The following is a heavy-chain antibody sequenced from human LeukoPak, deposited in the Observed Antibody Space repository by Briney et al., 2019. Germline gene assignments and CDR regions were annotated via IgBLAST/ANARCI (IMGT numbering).Heavy chain of an antibody. CDR1: GFTFSSYW. V-gene: IGHV3-7*01. CDR3: ARAKGGFGESPTDY. D-gene: IGHD3-10*01. J-gene: IGHJ4*02. CDR2: IKQDGSEK. Sequence: GGSLRLSCAASGFTFSSYWMSWVRQAPGKGLEWVANIKQDGSEKYYVDSVKGRFTISRDNAKNTLYLQMNSLRAEDTAVYYCARAKGGFGESPTDYWGQGTLVTVSS.